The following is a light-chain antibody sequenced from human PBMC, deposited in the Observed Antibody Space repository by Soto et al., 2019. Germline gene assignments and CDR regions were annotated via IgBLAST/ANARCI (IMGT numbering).Light chain of an antibody. CDR3: QQSSNITWT. Sequence: DIQMTQSPSSLSASVGDSVTITCRTSQHVDRYLSWYQQIPGRAPKLLIYSASSLVSGVPPRFRGSASGTEFTLSISSLQREDFATYFCQQSSNITWTFGQGTKVDMK. V-gene: IGKV1-39*01. CDR1: QHVDRY. J-gene: IGKJ1*01. CDR2: SAS.